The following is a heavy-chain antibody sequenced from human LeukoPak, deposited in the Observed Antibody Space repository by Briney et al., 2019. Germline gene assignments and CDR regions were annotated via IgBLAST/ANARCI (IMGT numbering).Heavy chain of an antibody. CDR1: GYTFTGYY. CDR3: ARGILYCSGGSCYGYFDY. J-gene: IGHJ4*02. V-gene: IGHV1-2*02. CDR2: INPNSGGT. Sequence: GASVKVSCKASGYTFTGYYIHWVRQAPGQGLEWIGWINPNSGGTNYAQKFQGRVTMTRDTSISTAYMELSRLTSDDTAVYYCARGILYCSGGSCYGYFDYWGQGTLVTVSS. D-gene: IGHD2-15*01.